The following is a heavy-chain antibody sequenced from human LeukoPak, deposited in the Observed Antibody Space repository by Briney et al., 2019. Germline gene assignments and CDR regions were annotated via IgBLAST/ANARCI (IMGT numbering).Heavy chain of an antibody. D-gene: IGHD3-22*01. Sequence: GESLKISCKGSGYRFTTYWIGWARQMPGKGLEWMGIIYPGDSDTRYSPSFQGQVTISADKSISTAYLQWSSLKASDTAMYYCASALRSSSAYYYPDYWGQGTQVTVSS. CDR2: IYPGDSDT. CDR1: GYRFTTYW. V-gene: IGHV5-51*01. CDR3: ASALRSSSAYYYPDY. J-gene: IGHJ4*02.